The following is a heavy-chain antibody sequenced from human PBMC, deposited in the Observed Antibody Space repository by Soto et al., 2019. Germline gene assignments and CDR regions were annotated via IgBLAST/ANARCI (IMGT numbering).Heavy chain of an antibody. D-gene: IGHD7-27*01. Sequence: GGSLRLSCAASGFTFSSYWMSWVRQAPGKGLEWVANIKQDGSEKYYVDSVKGRFTISRDNAKNSLYLQMNSLRAEDTAVYYCAREGLVDNWGFHYYYYMDVWGKGTTVTVSS. CDR2: IKQDGSEK. V-gene: IGHV3-7*01. CDR3: AREGLVDNWGFHYYYYMDV. CDR1: GFTFSSYW. J-gene: IGHJ6*03.